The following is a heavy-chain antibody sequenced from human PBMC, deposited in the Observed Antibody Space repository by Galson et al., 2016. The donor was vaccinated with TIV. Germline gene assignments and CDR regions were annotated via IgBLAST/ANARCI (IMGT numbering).Heavy chain of an antibody. CDR3: AIDVSGKYEF. CDR2: INEDGRTT. CDR1: GFPFSNYW. Sequence: SLRLSCAGSGFPFSNYWIHWVRQVPGKGLMWVSRINEDGRTTDYADSVKGRFTISRDNAKNTLYLQMHSLRAEDIGIYYCAIDVSGKYEFWGQGTLVTVSS. D-gene: IGHD1-26*01. V-gene: IGHV3-74*01. J-gene: IGHJ4*02.